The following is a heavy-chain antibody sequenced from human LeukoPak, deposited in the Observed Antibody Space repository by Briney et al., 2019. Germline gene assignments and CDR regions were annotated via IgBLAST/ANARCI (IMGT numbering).Heavy chain of an antibody. CDR2: IYHSGST. J-gene: IGHJ4*02. V-gene: IGHV4-34*01. CDR1: GGSFSGYY. CDR3: AAGEGYSYPTPYY. D-gene: IGHD3-22*01. Sequence: PSETLSLTCAVYGGSFSGYYWSWIRQPPGKGLEWIGYIYHSGSTYYNPSLKSRVTISVDRSKNQFSLKLSSVTAADTAVYYCAAGEGYSYPTPYYWGQGTLVTVSS.